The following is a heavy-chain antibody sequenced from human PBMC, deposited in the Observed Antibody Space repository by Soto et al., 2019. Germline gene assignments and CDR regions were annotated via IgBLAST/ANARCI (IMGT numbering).Heavy chain of an antibody. CDR1: GFSLSTSGVG. V-gene: IGHV2-5*02. Sequence: QITLKESGPTLVKPTQTLTLTCTFSGFSLSTSGVGVGWIRQPPGKALEWLAVIYWDDDKRYSPSLKSRLSISKDTSKNQVVLTMTNMDPVDTATYYCVHKGSVPIAFDSWGQGTLVTVSS. CDR3: VHKGSVPIAFDS. D-gene: IGHD3-10*01. J-gene: IGHJ4*02. CDR2: IYWDDDK.